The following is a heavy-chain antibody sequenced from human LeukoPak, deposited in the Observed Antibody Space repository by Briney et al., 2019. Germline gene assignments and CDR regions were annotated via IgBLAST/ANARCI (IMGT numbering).Heavy chain of an antibody. D-gene: IGHD3-10*01. CDR1: GFTFSSYA. Sequence: GGSLRLSCAVSGFTFSSYAMHWVRQAPGKGLEWVSGISWNSGSIGYADSVKGRFTISRDNAKNSLYLQMNSLRAEDTALYYCAKDISGRYYYGMDVWGQGTTVTVSS. CDR2: ISWNSGSI. J-gene: IGHJ6*02. CDR3: AKDISGRYYYGMDV. V-gene: IGHV3-9*01.